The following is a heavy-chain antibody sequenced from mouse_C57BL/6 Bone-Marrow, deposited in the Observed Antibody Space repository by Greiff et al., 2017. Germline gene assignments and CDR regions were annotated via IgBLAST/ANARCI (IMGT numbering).Heavy chain of an antibody. CDR3: ARRDWDWFAY. CDR1: GYTFTSYW. J-gene: IGHJ3*01. Sequence: QVQLQQPGAELVKPGASVKLSCKASGYTFTSYWMHWVKQRPGRGLEWIGRIDPNRGGTKYNEKFKSKATLTVDKPSSTAYMQLSSLTSEDSAVYYCARRDWDWFAYWGQGTLVTVSA. CDR2: IDPNRGGT. D-gene: IGHD4-1*01. V-gene: IGHV1-72*01.